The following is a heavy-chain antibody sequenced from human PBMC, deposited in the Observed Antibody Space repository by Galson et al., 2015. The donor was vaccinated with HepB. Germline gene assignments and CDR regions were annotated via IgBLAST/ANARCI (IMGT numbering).Heavy chain of an antibody. D-gene: IGHD3-10*01. Sequence: SLRLSCAGSGFGFGHYAMSWARQAPGKGLEWLSAISGAGGSTYYANSVRGRFTIARDNSKNTLYLQMYGLRAEDTAVYYCAKGSDYYGSGTYYNGALYSDHWGQGTLVTVSS. J-gene: IGHJ4*02. CDR1: GFGFGHYA. CDR2: ISGAGGST. CDR3: AKGSDYYGSGTYYNGALYSDH. V-gene: IGHV3-23*01.